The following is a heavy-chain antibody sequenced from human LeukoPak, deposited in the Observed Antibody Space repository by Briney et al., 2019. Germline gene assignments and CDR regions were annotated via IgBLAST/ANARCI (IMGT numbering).Heavy chain of an antibody. CDR3: ARGGNYAPFDY. CDR2: IGNTGSPI. D-gene: IGHD1-26*01. V-gene: IGHV3-48*03. J-gene: IGHJ4*02. Sequence: PGGSLRLSCVVSGFTFRNEEMNWVRQVPGKGLEWVAYIGNTGSPINYGESVKGRFTISRDNAKNSLYLQMNSLRGDDTGIYYCARGGNYAPFDYWGQGALDAVSS. CDR1: GFTFRNEE.